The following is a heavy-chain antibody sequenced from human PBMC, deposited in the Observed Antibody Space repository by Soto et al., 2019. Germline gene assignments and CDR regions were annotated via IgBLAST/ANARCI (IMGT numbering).Heavy chain of an antibody. D-gene: IGHD3-22*01. J-gene: IGHJ4*02. CDR1: GFTFSDYY. V-gene: IGHV3-11*05. Sequence: QVQLVESGGGLVKPGGSLRLSCAASGFTFSDYYMSWIRQAPGKGLEWVSYISSSSSYTNYADSVKGRFTISRDNAKNSLYLQMNSLRAEDTAVYYCATGQYSYDSSAYYYSWGQGTLVTVSS. CDR3: ATGQYSYDSSAYYYS. CDR2: ISSSSSYT.